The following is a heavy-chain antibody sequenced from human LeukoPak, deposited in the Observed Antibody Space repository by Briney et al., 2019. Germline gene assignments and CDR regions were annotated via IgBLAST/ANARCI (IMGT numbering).Heavy chain of an antibody. D-gene: IGHD3-10*01. CDR1: GFTFSRYW. CDR3: VRGLDYNVAWVY. CDR2: VKEDGSEE. J-gene: IGHJ4*02. V-gene: IGHV3-7*02. Sequence: GGSLRLSCAASGFTFSRYWMTWVRQAPGKGLEWVTNVKEDGSEEYYVDSVKGRFSISRDNAKNSMYLQMNSLRAEDTAVYYCVRGLDYNVAWVYWGEGTLVTVSS.